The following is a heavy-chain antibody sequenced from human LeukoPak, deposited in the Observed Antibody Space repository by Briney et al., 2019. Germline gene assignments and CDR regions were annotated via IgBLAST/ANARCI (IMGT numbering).Heavy chain of an antibody. V-gene: IGHV3-48*03. CDR1: GFTFSSYE. CDR3: ARDFRNSGWYSNWFDP. Sequence: PGGSLRLSCAASGFTFSSYEMNWVRQAPGKGLEWVSYISSSGGSMYYGDSVKGRFTISRDNAKNALYLQMNSLRAEDTAVYYCARDFRNSGWYSNWFDPWGQGTLVTVSS. CDR2: ISSSGGSM. D-gene: IGHD6-19*01. J-gene: IGHJ5*02.